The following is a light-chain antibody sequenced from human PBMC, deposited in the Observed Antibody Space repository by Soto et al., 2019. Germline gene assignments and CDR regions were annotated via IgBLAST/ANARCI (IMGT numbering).Light chain of an antibody. CDR2: LNSDGSH. Sequence: QLVLTQSPSASASLGASVKLTCTLSSGHSSYTIAWHQQQPEKGARYLMRLNSDGSHTKGDGIPDRFSGSSSGAERYLTISSLQCDDEADYYCQTWATGIRVFGGGTKLTVL. J-gene: IGLJ3*02. CDR1: SGHSSYT. V-gene: IGLV4-69*01. CDR3: QTWATGIRV.